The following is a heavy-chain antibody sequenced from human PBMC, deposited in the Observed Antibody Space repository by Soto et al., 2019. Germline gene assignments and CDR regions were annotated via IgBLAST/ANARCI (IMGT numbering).Heavy chain of an antibody. CDR1: GFTFSSYA. D-gene: IGHD2-21*02. V-gene: IGHV3-30-3*01. Sequence: QVQLVESGGDVVQPGRSLRLSCAASGFTFSSYAVHWVRQAPGKGLEWVAVISYDGSSNVYADSVKGRLTVSRDNSKNTLDLQMNSLRPEDTAVYHCARGRSTYCGGDCYPHDYWGQGTLVTVSS. CDR2: ISYDGSSN. CDR3: ARGRSTYCGGDCYPHDY. J-gene: IGHJ4*02.